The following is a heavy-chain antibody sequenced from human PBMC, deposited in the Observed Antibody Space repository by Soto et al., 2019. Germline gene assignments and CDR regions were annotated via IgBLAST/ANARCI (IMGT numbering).Heavy chain of an antibody. J-gene: IGHJ6*02. Sequence: QVQLVQSGAEVRTPGASVKISCKASGYTFRSHGVQWVRQAPGQRLEWVGWSNGGNGFTTYSQEFQDRVTITRDTAASTIYMELHSLTSDDTAVYYCARLSYSDALDVWGQGTTVTVSS. D-gene: IGHD4-17*01. CDR3: ARLSYSDALDV. CDR1: GYTFRSHG. CDR2: SNGGNGFT. V-gene: IGHV1-3*02.